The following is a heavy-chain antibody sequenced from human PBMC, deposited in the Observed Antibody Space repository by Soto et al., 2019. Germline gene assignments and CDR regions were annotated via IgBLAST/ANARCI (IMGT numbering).Heavy chain of an antibody. V-gene: IGHV1-2*04. D-gene: IGHD4-4*01. CDR2: INPNSGGT. Sequence: ASVKVSCKASGYTFTGYYMHWVRQAPGQGLEWMGWINPNSGGTNYAQKFQGWVTMTRDTSISTAYMELSRLRSDDTAVYYCAREGGLYSNYASGELRYGIDVWGQGTTVTVSS. J-gene: IGHJ6*02. CDR1: GYTFTGYY. CDR3: AREGGLYSNYASGELRYGIDV.